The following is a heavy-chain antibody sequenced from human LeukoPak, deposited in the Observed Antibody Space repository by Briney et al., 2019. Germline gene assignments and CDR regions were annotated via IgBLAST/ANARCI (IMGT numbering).Heavy chain of an antibody. CDR1: GFIFSNYW. D-gene: IGHD2-15*01. CDR3: SRDQARYCSGASCP. J-gene: IGHJ5*02. Sequence: GGSLRLSCATSGFIFSNYWMHWVRQAPGKGPVWVSHISGDGRTRNYADSVKGRFTISRDNAKKVVYLQMNSLRAEDTAVYYCSRDQARYCSGASCPWGQGTRVTVSS. CDR2: ISGDGRTR. V-gene: IGHV3-74*01.